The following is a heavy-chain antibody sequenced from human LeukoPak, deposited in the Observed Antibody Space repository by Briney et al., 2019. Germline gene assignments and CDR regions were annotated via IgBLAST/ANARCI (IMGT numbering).Heavy chain of an antibody. CDR1: GFTFSSYA. D-gene: IGHD2-21*01. CDR2: ISGSGGST. Sequence: GVSLRLSCAASGFTFSSYAMSWVRQAPGKGLELVSAISGSGGSTYYADSVKGRFTISRDNSKNTLYLQMNSLRAEDTAVYYCAKPFTIAYCGGDCSYYFDYWGQGTLVTVSS. CDR3: AKPFTIAYCGGDCSYYFDY. J-gene: IGHJ4*02. V-gene: IGHV3-23*01.